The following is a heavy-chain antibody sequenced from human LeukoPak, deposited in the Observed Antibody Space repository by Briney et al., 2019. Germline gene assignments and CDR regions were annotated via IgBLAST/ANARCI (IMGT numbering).Heavy chain of an antibody. Sequence: SETLSLTCAVSGGSFSGYYWSWIRQPPGKGLEWIGEVNHSGSTNYNPSLKSRVTISVDTSKNHFSLKLTSVTAADTAKYYCTRVGYDYLWGTERDYWDQGTLVTVSS. CDR3: TRVGYDYLWGTERDY. CDR1: GGSFSGYY. J-gene: IGHJ4*02. V-gene: IGHV4-34*01. D-gene: IGHD3-16*01. CDR2: VNHSGST.